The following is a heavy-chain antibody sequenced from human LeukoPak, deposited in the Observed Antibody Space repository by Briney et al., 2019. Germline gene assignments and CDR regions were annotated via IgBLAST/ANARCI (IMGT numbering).Heavy chain of an antibody. D-gene: IGHD5-18*01. CDR2: ISGSGGST. J-gene: IGHJ4*02. CDR3: AKGRRMVDTAMVDY. Sequence: PGGSLRLSCAASGFTFSSYGMSWVRQAPGKGLEWVSAISGSGGSTYYADSVKGRFTISRDNFKNTLYLQMNSLRAEDTAVYYCAKGRRMVDTAMVDYWGQGTLVTVSS. V-gene: IGHV3-23*01. CDR1: GFTFSSYG.